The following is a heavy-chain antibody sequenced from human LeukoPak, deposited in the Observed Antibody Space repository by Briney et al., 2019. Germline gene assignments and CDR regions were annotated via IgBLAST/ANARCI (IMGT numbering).Heavy chain of an antibody. V-gene: IGHV3-23*01. CDR3: AKTSRVNSAYDSPFDY. D-gene: IGHD5-12*01. CDR1: GFTFSTYA. Sequence: GGSLRLSCAASGFTFSTYAMSWVRQAPGKGLEWVSAIRGSGSDTYYADSVKGRFTISRDNSKNTLHLQMNSLRAEDTAIYYCAKTSRVNSAYDSPFDYWGQGTLVTVSS. J-gene: IGHJ4*02. CDR2: IRGSGSDT.